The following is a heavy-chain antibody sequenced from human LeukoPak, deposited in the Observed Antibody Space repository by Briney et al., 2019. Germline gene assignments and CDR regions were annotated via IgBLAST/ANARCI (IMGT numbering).Heavy chain of an antibody. CDR1: GYTFTGYV. V-gene: IGHV1-2*02. J-gene: IGHJ4*02. D-gene: IGHD4-11*01. CDR2: IKPNSGDT. Sequence: GASVEVSCKASGYTFTGYVIHWVRQAPGQGLEWMGWIKPNSGDTKYAEKFQGRVTMTRDTSISTAYMELSRLISDDTAVYYCTRDAPTAQGGYWGQGTLVTVSS. CDR3: TRDAPTAQGGY.